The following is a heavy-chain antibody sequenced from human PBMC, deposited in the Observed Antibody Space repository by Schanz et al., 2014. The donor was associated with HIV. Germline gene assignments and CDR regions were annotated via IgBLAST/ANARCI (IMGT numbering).Heavy chain of an antibody. V-gene: IGHV1-46*04. CDR3: TREMERGGYDRFDY. D-gene: IGHD5-12*01. CDR1: GYTFTSYY. CDR2: INPISDYT. Sequence: QVQLVQSGAEVKKPGASVKLSCKASGYTFTSYYVHWVRQAPGQGLEWMGSINPISDYTSYAQKLTGGVTRTTGTYKSRVSMELTSMTPDDKDMYYCTREMERGGYDRFDYWGQGALVIVSS. J-gene: IGHJ4*02.